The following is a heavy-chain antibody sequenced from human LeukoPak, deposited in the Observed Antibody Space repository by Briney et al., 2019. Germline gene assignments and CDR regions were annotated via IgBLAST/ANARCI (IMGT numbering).Heavy chain of an antibody. CDR2: IYYSGST. J-gene: IGHJ3*02. CDR3: ARVEDYYGSGSPRGAFDI. D-gene: IGHD3-10*01. Sequence: SETLSLTCTVSGGSISSSSYYWGWIRQPPGKGLEWIGYIYYSGSTYYNPSLKSRVTISVGTSKNQFSLKLSSVTAADTAVYYCARVEDYYGSGSPRGAFDIWGQGTMVTVSS. CDR1: GGSISSSSYY. V-gene: IGHV4-30-4*08.